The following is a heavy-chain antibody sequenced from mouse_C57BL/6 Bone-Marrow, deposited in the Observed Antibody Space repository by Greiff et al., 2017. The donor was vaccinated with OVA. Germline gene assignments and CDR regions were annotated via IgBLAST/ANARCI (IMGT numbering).Heavy chain of an antibody. D-gene: IGHD2-3*01. V-gene: IGHV1-15*01. J-gene: IGHJ4*01. Sequence: QVQLQQSGAELVRPGASVTLSCKASGYTFTDYEMHWVKQTPVHGLEWIGAIDPETGGTAYNQKFKGKAILTADKSSSTAYMELRSLTSEDSAVYYCTRGGFGRWLLRGDYWGQGTSVTVSS. CDR3: TRGGFGRWLLRGDY. CDR1: GYTFTDYE. CDR2: IDPETGGT.